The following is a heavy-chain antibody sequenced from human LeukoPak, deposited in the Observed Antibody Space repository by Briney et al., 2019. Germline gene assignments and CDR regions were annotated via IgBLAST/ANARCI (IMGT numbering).Heavy chain of an antibody. Sequence: SETLSLTCNVSGASLSSYFWSWIRQPPGKGLEWIGYIYYDGYPNYSPSLRSRITISVERSKSQFSLNLRSVTAADTALYFCAGTELGYCTVTGCPLESWGQGTLVTVSS. J-gene: IGHJ4*02. CDR2: IYYDGYP. D-gene: IGHD2-8*02. CDR1: GASLSSYF. V-gene: IGHV4-59*01. CDR3: AGTELGYCTVTGCPLES.